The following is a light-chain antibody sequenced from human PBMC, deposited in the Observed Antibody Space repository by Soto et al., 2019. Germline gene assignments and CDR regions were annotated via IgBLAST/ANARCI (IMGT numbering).Light chain of an antibody. J-gene: IGLJ1*01. Sequence: QSALTQPASVSGSPGQSITISCTGTSSDVGGYNYVSWYQQHPGKAPKLMIYDVSNRPSGVSNRFSGSKSGNTASLTISGLQAEEEADDYCSSVTSRFCVFGTETKVTV. CDR2: DVS. CDR1: SSDVGGYNY. V-gene: IGLV2-14*03. CDR3: SSVTSRFCV.